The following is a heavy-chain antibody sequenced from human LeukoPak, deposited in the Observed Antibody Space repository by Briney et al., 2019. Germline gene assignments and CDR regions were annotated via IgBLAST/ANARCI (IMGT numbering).Heavy chain of an antibody. Sequence: GGPLRLSCAASGFTFSSYAMNWVRRAPGKGLEWVSLSSGSGGSTYYADSVQGRFTISRDNSKNTLYLQMNSLRAEDTAVYYCAKDRSGGGFDYWGQGTLVTVSS. CDR3: AKDRSGGGFDY. CDR1: GFTFSSYA. CDR2: SSGSGGST. V-gene: IGHV3-23*01. D-gene: IGHD1-26*01. J-gene: IGHJ4*02.